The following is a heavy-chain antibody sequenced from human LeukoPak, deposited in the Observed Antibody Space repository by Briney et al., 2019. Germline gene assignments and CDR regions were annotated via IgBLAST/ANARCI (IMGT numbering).Heavy chain of an antibody. CDR3: ARVDYYDRSGYFDY. J-gene: IGHJ4*02. V-gene: IGHV5-51*01. CDR2: IYPGDSDT. CDR1: GYSFSNYW. D-gene: IGHD3-22*01. Sequence: GKSLQISCEGSGYSFSNYWLGWVRQMPGKGLEWMGIIYPGDSDTRYSPSFQGQVTISADKSISIAYLQWSSLKASDTAMYYCARVDYYDRSGYFDYWGQGTQVTVSS.